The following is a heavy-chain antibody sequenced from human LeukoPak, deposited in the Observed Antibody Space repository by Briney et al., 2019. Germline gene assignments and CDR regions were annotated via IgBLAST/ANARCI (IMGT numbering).Heavy chain of an antibody. V-gene: IGHV1-18*01. J-gene: IGHJ4*02. CDR2: ISAYNGNT. Sequence: ASVKVSCKASGYTFTSYGISWVRQAPGQGLEWMGWISAYNGNTNYAQKLQGRVTMTTDTSTSTAYMELRSLRSDDTAVYYCARVSLVLLSAGFGYWGQGTLVTVSS. D-gene: IGHD2-2*01. CDR3: ARVSLVLLSAGFGY. CDR1: GYTFTSYG.